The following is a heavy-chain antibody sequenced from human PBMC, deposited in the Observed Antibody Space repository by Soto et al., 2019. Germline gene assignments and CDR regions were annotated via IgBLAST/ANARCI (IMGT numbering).Heavy chain of an antibody. J-gene: IGHJ4*02. CDR3: EKEDCSGGSCCIDY. V-gene: IGHV3-23*01. D-gene: IGHD2-15*01. CDR1: GFTFSSYA. CDR2: ISGSGGST. Sequence: GGSLRLSCAASGFTFSSYAMGWVRQAPGKGLEWVSAISGSGGSTYYADSVKGRFTISRDNSKNTLYLQMNSLRAEDTAVYYCEKEDCSGGSCCIDYWGQGTLVTVSS.